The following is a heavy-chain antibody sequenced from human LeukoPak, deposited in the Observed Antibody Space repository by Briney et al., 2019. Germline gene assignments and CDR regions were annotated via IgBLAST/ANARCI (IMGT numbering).Heavy chain of an antibody. Sequence: PRGSLRLSCATSGFTLISYTIGWVRQARGKGLGWVSAISGSGGSTTYASSVKGRSPITRDNSKNTLYRQMNSLRAEDTAVYYCAISGRSYWAYAFDIWGQGTMVTVSS. D-gene: IGHD1-26*01. V-gene: IGHV3-23*01. CDR3: AISGRSYWAYAFDI. CDR1: GFTLISYT. J-gene: IGHJ3*02. CDR2: ISGSGGST.